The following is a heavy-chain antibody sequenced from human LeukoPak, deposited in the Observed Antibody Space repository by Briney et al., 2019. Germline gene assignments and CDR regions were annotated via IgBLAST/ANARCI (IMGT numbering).Heavy chain of an antibody. V-gene: IGHV3-11*03. J-gene: IGHJ4*02. Sequence: GGSLRLSCAASGFRVSNDYMTWVRQAPGKGLEWISNIRTTAEGAKYAYYADSVKGRVTISRDDGKNTLYLHMNSLRDDDTAVYYCATDQRYAFDYWGQGILVTVSS. CDR1: GFRVSNDY. CDR2: IRTTAEGAKYA. CDR3: ATDQRYAFDY. D-gene: IGHD3-9*01.